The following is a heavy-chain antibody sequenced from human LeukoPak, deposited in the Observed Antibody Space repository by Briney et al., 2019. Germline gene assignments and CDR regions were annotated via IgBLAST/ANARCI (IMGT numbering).Heavy chain of an antibody. Sequence: GGSLRLSCAASGFTFSTYNLNWVRQAPGKGLEWVSSIGSSSSYIYYADSVKGRFTISRDNAKNSLYLQMNSLRAEETAVYYCARGDGSSYYFDYWGQGALVTVSS. CDR2: IGSSSSYI. D-gene: IGHD2-15*01. V-gene: IGHV3-21*01. J-gene: IGHJ4*02. CDR1: GFTFSTYN. CDR3: ARGDGSSYYFDY.